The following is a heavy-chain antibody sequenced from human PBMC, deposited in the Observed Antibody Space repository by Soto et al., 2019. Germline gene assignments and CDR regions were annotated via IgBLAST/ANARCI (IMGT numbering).Heavy chain of an antibody. CDR1: GGSITSITNHY. J-gene: IGHJ6*02. V-gene: IGHV4-59*08. D-gene: IGHD1-1*01. Sequence: QVRLQESGPGLVKPSETLSLTCTVSGGSITSITNHYCSWIRQPPGKGLEWIGYISYSGHTSYNPSLKSRVILSVDTSKNQVSLNLGSVTAADTAVYYCATQGFETVHGLVDAWSQGTTVTFSS. CDR2: ISYSGHT. CDR3: ATQGFETVHGLVDA.